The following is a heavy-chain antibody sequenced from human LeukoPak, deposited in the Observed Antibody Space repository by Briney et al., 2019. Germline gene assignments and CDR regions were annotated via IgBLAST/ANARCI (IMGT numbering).Heavy chain of an antibody. CDR3: AREPYSGYDPYYYYYYMDV. D-gene: IGHD5-12*01. J-gene: IGHJ6*03. V-gene: IGHV1-69*05. CDR2: IIPIFGTA. Sequence: GASVKVSCKASGGTFSSYAISWVRQAPGQGLEWMGRIIPIFGTANYAQKFQGRVTITTDESTSTAYMALSSLRSEDTAVYYCAREPYSGYDPYYYYYYMDVWAKGPRSPSP. CDR1: GGTFSSYA.